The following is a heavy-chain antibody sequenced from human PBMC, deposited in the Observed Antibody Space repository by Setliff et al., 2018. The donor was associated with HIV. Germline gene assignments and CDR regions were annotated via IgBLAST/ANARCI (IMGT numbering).Heavy chain of an antibody. CDR3: AKSALTGYYKDWFDP. J-gene: IGHJ5*02. D-gene: IGHD3-9*01. Sequence: GESLKISCAASGFTFSSYAMSWVRQAPGKGLEWVSTITGSGGSTYSADSVKGRFTISRDNSKNTLYLQMNSPRAEDTAVYYCAKSALTGYYKDWFDPWGQGTLVTVSS. V-gene: IGHV3-23*01. CDR1: GFTFSSYA. CDR2: ITGSGGST.